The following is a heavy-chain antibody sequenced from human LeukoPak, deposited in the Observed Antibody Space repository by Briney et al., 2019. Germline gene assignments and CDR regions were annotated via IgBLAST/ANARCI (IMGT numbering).Heavy chain of an antibody. J-gene: IGHJ4*02. V-gene: IGHV4-4*09. CDR2: ISTSGST. CDR1: AASISNYY. Sequence: SETLSLTCAVSAASISNYYWSWIRQAPGKGLEWIGYISTSGSTNYNPPLKSRVSISLDTSKNRFSLNLNFVTAADTAVYYCASPRSGYRYTFDYWGQGALVTVSS. D-gene: IGHD3-22*01. CDR3: ASPRSGYRYTFDY.